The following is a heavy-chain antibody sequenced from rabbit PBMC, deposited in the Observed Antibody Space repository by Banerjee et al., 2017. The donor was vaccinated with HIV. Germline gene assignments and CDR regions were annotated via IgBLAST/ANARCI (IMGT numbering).Heavy chain of an antibody. CDR1: GFDFSSYY. CDR3: ARSDSSYYWAFKL. V-gene: IGHV1S47*01. Sequence: QEQLVESGGGLVQPEGSLTLTCKASGFDFSSYYMSWVRQAPGKGLEWIACIYNGDGSTDYASWVNGRFSISRSTSLNTVTLQMTSLTAADTATYFCARSDSSYYWAFKLWGQGTLVTVS. CDR2: IYNGDGST. J-gene: IGHJ4*01. D-gene: IGHD8-1*01.